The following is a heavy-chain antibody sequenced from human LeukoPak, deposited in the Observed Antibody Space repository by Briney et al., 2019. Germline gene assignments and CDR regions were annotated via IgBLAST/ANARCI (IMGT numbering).Heavy chain of an antibody. D-gene: IGHD3-3*01. CDR2: IYTSGST. Sequence: PSETLSLTCTVSGGSISSYHWSWIRQPAGKGLEWIGRIYTSGSTNYNPSLKSRVTMSVDTSKNQFSLKLSSVTAADTAVYYCAREDGDYDFWSGSTTFDYWGQGTLVTVSS. V-gene: IGHV4-4*07. CDR3: AREDGDYDFWSGSTTFDY. CDR1: GGSISSYH. J-gene: IGHJ4*02.